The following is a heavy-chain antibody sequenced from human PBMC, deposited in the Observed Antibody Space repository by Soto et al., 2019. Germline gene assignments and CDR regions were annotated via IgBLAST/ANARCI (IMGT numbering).Heavy chain of an antibody. CDR3: ARAGDSSGWFLSYYYYGMDV. CDR2: INAGNGNT. CDR1: GYTFTSYA. J-gene: IGHJ6*02. Sequence: ASVKVSCKASGYTFTSYAMHWVRQAPGQRLEWMGWINAGNGNTKYSQKFQGRVTITRDTSASTAYMELSSLRSEDTAVYYCARAGDSSGWFLSYYYYGMDVWGQGTTVTVSS. D-gene: IGHD6-19*01. V-gene: IGHV1-3*01.